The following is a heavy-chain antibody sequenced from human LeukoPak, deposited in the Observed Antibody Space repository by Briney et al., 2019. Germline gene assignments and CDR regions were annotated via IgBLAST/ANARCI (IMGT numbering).Heavy chain of an antibody. CDR2: INHSGST. Sequence: SETLSLTCAVYAGSFSGYYWSWIRQPPGKGLDWIGEINHSGSTNYNPSLKSRVTISIDTSKDQFSLKLSSLTAEDTAVYYCARVRGGSYYPPDYWGQGTLVTVSS. J-gene: IGHJ4*02. CDR3: ARVRGGSYYPPDY. CDR1: AGSFSGYY. D-gene: IGHD1-26*01. V-gene: IGHV4-34*01.